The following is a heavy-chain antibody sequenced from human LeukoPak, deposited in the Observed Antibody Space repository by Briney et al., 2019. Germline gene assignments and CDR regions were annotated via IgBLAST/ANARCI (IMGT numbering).Heavy chain of an antibody. J-gene: IGHJ4*02. V-gene: IGHV1-69*13. CDR1: GYTFTSYY. CDR3: ARENTIFGVVYDY. CDR2: IIPIFGTA. D-gene: IGHD3-3*01. Sequence: ASVKVSCKASGYTFTSYYMHWVRQAPGQGLEWMGGIIPIFGTANYAQKFQGRVTITADESTSTAYMELSSLRSEDTAVYYCARENTIFGVVYDYWGQGTLVTVSS.